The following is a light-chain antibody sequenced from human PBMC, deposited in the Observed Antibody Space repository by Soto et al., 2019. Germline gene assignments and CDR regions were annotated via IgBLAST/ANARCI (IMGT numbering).Light chain of an antibody. J-gene: IGKJ1*01. CDR2: DAS. Sequence: DIQMTQSPSTLSASVGDRVTITCRASQSISSWLAWYQQKPGKAPKLLIYDASSLESGVPSRFSGSGSGTEFTLTISSLPPDDFATYYCQQYNSYSPETFGQGTKVEIK. CDR1: QSISSW. CDR3: QQYNSYSPET. V-gene: IGKV1-5*01.